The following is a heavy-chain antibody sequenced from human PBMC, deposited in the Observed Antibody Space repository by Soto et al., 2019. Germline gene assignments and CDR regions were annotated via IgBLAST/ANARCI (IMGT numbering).Heavy chain of an antibody. CDR3: ARDFSLTYYYDSSGYNSTYYSRMHV. Sequence: SETQSLTCTVSGGSVSSGSYYWSWIRQPPGKGLEWFGYIYYSGSTNYNPSLKSRVTISVDTSKNQFSLKLSSVTAADTAVYYCARDFSLTYYYDSSGYNSTYYSRMHVSGQGTTVT. CDR2: IYYSGST. J-gene: IGHJ6*02. D-gene: IGHD3-22*01. CDR1: GGSVSSGSYY. V-gene: IGHV4-61*01.